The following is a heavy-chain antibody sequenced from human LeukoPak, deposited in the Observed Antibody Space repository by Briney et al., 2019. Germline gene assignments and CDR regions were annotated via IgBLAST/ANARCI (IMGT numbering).Heavy chain of an antibody. CDR2: ISGSGGST. CDR1: GFTFSSYG. CDR3: AKDLNYDILTEADY. Sequence: GGSLRLSCAASGFTFSSYGMSWVRQAPGKGLEWVSAISGSGGSTYYADSVKGRFTISRDNSKNTLYLQMNSLRAEDTAVYYCAKDLNYDILTEADYWGQGTLVTVSS. J-gene: IGHJ4*02. D-gene: IGHD3-9*01. V-gene: IGHV3-23*01.